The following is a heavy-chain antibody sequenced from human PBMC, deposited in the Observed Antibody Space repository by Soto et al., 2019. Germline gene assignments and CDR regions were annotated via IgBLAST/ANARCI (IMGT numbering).Heavy chain of an antibody. CDR1: GFTFSSYG. CDR2: IWYDGSNK. D-gene: IGHD3-9*01. J-gene: IGHJ6*02. Sequence: GGSLRLSCAASGFTFSSYGMHWVRQAPGKGLEWVAVIWYDGSNKYYADSVKGRFTISRDNSKNTLYLQMNSLRAEDTAVYYCARDVYGVDDILTGYYIEGYYYYYYGMDVWGQGTTVTVSS. CDR3: ARDVYGVDDILTGYYIEGYYYYYYGMDV. V-gene: IGHV3-33*01.